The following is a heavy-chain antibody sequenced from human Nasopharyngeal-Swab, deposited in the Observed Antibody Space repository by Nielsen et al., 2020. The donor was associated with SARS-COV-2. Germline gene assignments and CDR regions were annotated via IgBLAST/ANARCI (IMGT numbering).Heavy chain of an antibody. Sequence: VRPAPGKGLEWVAVISYDGSNKYYADSVKGRFTISRDNSKNTLYLQMNSLRAEDTAVYYCAKGSRSEYYFDYWGQGTLVTVSS. D-gene: IGHD3-10*01. J-gene: IGHJ4*02. CDR2: ISYDGSNK. V-gene: IGHV3-30*18. CDR3: AKGSRSEYYFDY.